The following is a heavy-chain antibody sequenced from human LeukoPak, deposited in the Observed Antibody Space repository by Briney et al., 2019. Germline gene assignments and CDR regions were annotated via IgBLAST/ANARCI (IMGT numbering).Heavy chain of an antibody. V-gene: IGHV3-23*01. D-gene: IGHD3-3*01. J-gene: IGHJ4*02. Sequence: GGSLRLSCADSGFTLTNYAWNWVRQTPGKGLEWVSTINAALTSTFYADSVKGRFTISGDVSKNTLYLQMNSLRAKDTAVYYCASGRITIFGVAVSSQPYWGQGTLVTVSS. CDR1: GFTLTNYA. CDR3: ASGRITIFGVAVSSQPY. CDR2: INAALTST.